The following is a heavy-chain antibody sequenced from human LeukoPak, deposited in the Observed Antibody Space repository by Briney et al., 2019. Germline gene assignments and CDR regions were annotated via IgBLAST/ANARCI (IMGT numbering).Heavy chain of an antibody. J-gene: IGHJ4*02. CDR1: GFTFSSYG. CDR3: AKVSIVGANHFDY. V-gene: IGHV3-30*02. D-gene: IGHD1-26*01. Sequence: QTGGSLRLSCVASGFTFSSYGMHWVRQAPGKGLEWVAFIRYDGSNKYYADSVEGRFTISRDNSKNTLYLQMNSLRAEDTAVYYCAKVSIVGANHFDYWGQGTLVTVSS. CDR2: IRYDGSNK.